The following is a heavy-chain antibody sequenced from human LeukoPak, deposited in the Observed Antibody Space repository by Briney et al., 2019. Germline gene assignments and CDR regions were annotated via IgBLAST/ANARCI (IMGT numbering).Heavy chain of an antibody. J-gene: IGHJ2*01. Sequence: SETLSLTCAVYGGSFSGYYWSWIRQPPGKGLEWIGEINHSGSTNYNPSLKSRVTISVDTSKNQFSLKLSSVTAADTAVYYCARAGDRYWYFDLWGRGTLVTVSS. V-gene: IGHV4-34*01. D-gene: IGHD7-27*01. CDR2: INHSGST. CDR3: ARAGDRYWYFDL. CDR1: GGSFSGYY.